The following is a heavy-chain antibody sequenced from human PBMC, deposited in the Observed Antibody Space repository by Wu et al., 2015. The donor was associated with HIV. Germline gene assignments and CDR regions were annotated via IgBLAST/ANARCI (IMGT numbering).Heavy chain of an antibody. J-gene: IGHJ6*02. Sequence: QVQLVQSGAEVKKPGSSVKVSCKASRGTFINNAVNWVRQAPGKGLEWMGRITPLSGRPNYAQRFRGRLTIAADESTTIVFMELSSLKSDDTAEYYCDQNNRIDRNGIHIYHHYGMDVWGQGTTLTVS. CDR1: RGTFINNA. V-gene: IGHV1-69*13. CDR3: DQNNRIDRNGIHIYHHYGMDV. D-gene: IGHD1-1*01. CDR2: ITPLSGRP.